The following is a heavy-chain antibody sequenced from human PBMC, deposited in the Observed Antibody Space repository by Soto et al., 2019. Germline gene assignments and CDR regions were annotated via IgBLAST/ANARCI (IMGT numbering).Heavy chain of an antibody. V-gene: IGHV4-31*03. J-gene: IGHJ4*02. CDR1: GGSISRGGYY. CDR3: AREVAEQWLANGKYYFDY. Sequence: PSETLSLTCTVSGGSISRGGYYWSWIRQHPGKGLEWIGYIYYSGSTYYNPSLKSRVTISVDTSKNQFSLKLSSVTAADTAVYYCAREVAEQWLANGKYYFDYWGQGALVTVSS. D-gene: IGHD6-19*01. CDR2: IYYSGST.